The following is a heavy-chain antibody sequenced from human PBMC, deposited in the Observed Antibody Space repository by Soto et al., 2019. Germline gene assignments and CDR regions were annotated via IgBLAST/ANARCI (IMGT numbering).Heavy chain of an antibody. D-gene: IGHD6-19*01. CDR2: IWYDGSNK. CDR3: ARDFEQRIAVAGYFDY. V-gene: IGHV3-33*01. Sequence: QVQLVESGGGVVQPGRSLRLSCAASGFTFSSYGMHWVRQAPGKGLEWVAVIWYDGSNKYYADSVKGRFTISRDNSKNTLYRQMNSLRAEDTAVYYCARDFEQRIAVAGYFDYWGQGTLVTVSS. J-gene: IGHJ4*02. CDR1: GFTFSSYG.